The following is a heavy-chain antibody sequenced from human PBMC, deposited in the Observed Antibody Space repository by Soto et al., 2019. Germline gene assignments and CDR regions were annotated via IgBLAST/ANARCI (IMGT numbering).Heavy chain of an antibody. CDR3: ARDLGTGDVNGAFDI. Sequence: SETLSLTCTVSGGSISSYYWSWIRQPPGKGLEWIGYIYYSGSTNYNPSLKSRVTISVDTSKNQFSLKLSSVTAADTAVDYCARDLGTGDVNGAFDIWGQGTMATVSS. V-gene: IGHV4-59*01. CDR1: GGSISSYY. J-gene: IGHJ3*02. D-gene: IGHD7-27*01. CDR2: IYYSGST.